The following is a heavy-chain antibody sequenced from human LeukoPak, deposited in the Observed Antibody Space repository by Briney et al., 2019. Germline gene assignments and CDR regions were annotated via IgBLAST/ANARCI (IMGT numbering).Heavy chain of an antibody. J-gene: IGHJ6*02. CDR3: VRDYQFIQEV. CDR2: ISTDGKGT. CDR1: GFTFSNYW. Sequence: GGSLRLSCVASGFTFSNYWMLWVRQAPGKGLMWVSLISTDGKGTRYAESVKGRFTISRDNAKNALYLQMDILRVEDTALYFCVRDYQFIQEVWGQGTTVTVSS. V-gene: IGHV3-74*01. D-gene: IGHD2-2*01.